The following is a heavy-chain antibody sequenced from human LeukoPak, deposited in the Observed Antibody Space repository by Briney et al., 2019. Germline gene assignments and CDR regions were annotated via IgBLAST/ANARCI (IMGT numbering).Heavy chain of an antibody. CDR1: GFIFSSFS. CDR2: ISESGSYI. Sequence: RPGGSLRLSCAASGFIFSSFSMNWVRQAPGKGLEWVSSISESGSYIYYADSVKGRFTISRDNSKNTLYLQMNSLRAEDTAVYYCAKTRSYSSSSLSYWGQGTLVTVSS. D-gene: IGHD6-13*01. CDR3: AKTRSYSSSSLSY. J-gene: IGHJ4*02. V-gene: IGHV3-21*01.